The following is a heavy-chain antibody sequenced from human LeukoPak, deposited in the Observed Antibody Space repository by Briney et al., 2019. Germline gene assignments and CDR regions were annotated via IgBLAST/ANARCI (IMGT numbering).Heavy chain of an antibody. CDR3: ARGSHRDWFDY. CDR2: INHSGST. CDR1: GGSFSGYY. D-gene: IGHD3-9*01. Sequence: SETLSLTCAVYGGSFSGYYWSWIRQPPGKGLEWSGEINHSGSTNYNPSLKSRVTISVDTSKNQFSLKLSSVTAADTAVYYCARGSHRDWFDYWGQGTLVTVSS. V-gene: IGHV4-34*01. J-gene: IGHJ4*02.